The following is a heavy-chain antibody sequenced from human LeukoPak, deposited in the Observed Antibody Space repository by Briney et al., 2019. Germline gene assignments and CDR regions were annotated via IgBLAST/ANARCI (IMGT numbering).Heavy chain of an antibody. J-gene: IGHJ4*02. V-gene: IGHV1-69*04. CDR2: IIPILGIA. Sequence: GASVKVSCKASGGTFSSYAISWVRQAPGQGLEWMGRIIPILGIANYAQKFQGRVTITADKSTSTAYMELRSLRSDDMAVYYCARVAAGRHDGELQWGQGTLVTVSS. CDR3: ARVAAGRHDGELQ. CDR1: GGTFSSYA. D-gene: IGHD1-26*01.